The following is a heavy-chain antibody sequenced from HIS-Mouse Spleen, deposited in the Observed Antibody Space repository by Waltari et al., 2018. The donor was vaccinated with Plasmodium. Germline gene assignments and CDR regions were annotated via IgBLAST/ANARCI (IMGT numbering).Heavy chain of an antibody. CDR2: INHSGRT. V-gene: IGHV4-34*01. CDR1: GGSFSGYY. D-gene: IGHD3-3*01. Sequence: QVQLQQWGAGLLKPSETLSLTCAVYGGSFSGYYWSWIRQPQGKGLELIGEINHSGRTNYNPSLKRRVTISVNTSKNQVSLKLSSVTAAETAVYYCARVTSSGVYWYFDLWGRGTLVTVSS. J-gene: IGHJ2*01. CDR3: ARVTSSGVYWYFDL.